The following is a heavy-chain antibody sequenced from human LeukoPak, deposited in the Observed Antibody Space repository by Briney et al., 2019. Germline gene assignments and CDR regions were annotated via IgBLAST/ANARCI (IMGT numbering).Heavy chain of an antibody. CDR2: IYSGGST. CDR3: AREGGYGGNDHDY. V-gene: IGHV3-66*01. CDR1: GFTVSSNY. J-gene: IGHJ4*02. Sequence: GGSLRLSCAASGFTVSSNYMSWVRQAPGRGLEWVSVIYSGGSTYYADSVKGRFTISRDNSKNTLYLQMNSLRAEDTAVYYCAREGGYGGNDHDYWGQGTLVTVSS. D-gene: IGHD4-23*01.